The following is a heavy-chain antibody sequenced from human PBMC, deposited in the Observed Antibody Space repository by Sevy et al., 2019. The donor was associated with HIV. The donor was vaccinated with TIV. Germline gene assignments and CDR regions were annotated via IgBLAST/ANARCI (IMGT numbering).Heavy chain of an antibody. CDR1: ASTFTAYY. CDR2: INPNSDGT. D-gene: IGHD3-3*02. V-gene: IGHV1-2*02. J-gene: IGHJ6*02. CDR3: AGERVIFGGGGGLDV. Sequence: ASVKVSCKTSASTFTAYYMHWLRQAPGQGLEWMGWINPNSDGTKYAQRFQGRVSMTADTSISTAYMELSRLTSDDTAVYYWAGERVIFGGGGGLDVWGQGTTVTVSS.